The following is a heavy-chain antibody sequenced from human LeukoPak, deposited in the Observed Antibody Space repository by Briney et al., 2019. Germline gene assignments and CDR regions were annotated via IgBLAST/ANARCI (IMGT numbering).Heavy chain of an antibody. Sequence: SVNVSCKASGGTFSSYAISWVRQAPGQGLEWMGGIIPIFGTANYAQKLQGRVTITADESTSTAYMELSSLRSEDTAVYYCARVYYDSSGYYPFSYGMDVWGQGTTVTVSS. D-gene: IGHD3-22*01. CDR2: IIPIFGTA. CDR1: GGTFSSYA. J-gene: IGHJ6*02. CDR3: ARVYYDSSGYYPFSYGMDV. V-gene: IGHV1-69*13.